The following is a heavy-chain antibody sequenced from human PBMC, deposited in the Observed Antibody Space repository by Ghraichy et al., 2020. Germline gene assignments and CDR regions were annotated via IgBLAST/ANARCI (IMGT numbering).Heavy chain of an antibody. CDR1: GGSISSNNYY. CDR3: ARLAEGVVHY. D-gene: IGHD2-15*01. J-gene: IGHJ4*02. CDR2: LYNSGST. V-gene: IGHV4-39*01. Sequence: SETLSLTCTVSGGSISSNNYYWGWIRQAPGKGLEWIGSLYNSGSTYYNPSLKSRGTISADTSKNQFSLKLSSVTAADTAVYYCARLAEGVVHYWGQGTLVTVSS.